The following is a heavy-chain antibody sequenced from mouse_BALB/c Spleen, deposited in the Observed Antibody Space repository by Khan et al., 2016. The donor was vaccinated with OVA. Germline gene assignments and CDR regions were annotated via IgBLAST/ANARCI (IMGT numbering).Heavy chain of an antibody. V-gene: IGHV2-6-1*01. CDR3: ARQPYYHYNIMDY. CDR1: GFSLTNYG. Sequence: QVQLKQSGPGLVAPSQSLSITCTISGFSLTNYGAQWVRQPLGKGLEWRVGILNDGNTAYNSAPKSSLTTSKDNTKSQLFLKQYSLQTNDTAMYFCARQPYYHYNIMDYWGQGTSVTVSS. CDR2: ILNDGNT. J-gene: IGHJ4*01. D-gene: IGHD2-10*01.